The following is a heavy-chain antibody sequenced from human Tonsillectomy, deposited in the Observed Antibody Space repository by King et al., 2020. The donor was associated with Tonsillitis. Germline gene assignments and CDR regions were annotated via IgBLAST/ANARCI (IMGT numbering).Heavy chain of an antibody. Sequence: VQLVESGGGLVQPGGSLRLSCGASGFTLSNYVMSWVRQAPGKGLEWVSDISVSGETTDYADSVKGRFTISRDNSKNTLYLQMNSLRAEDTAVYYCANRRDSRGYSEDNYIDYWGQGTLVIVSS. CDR3: ANRRDSRGYSEDNYIDY. J-gene: IGHJ4*02. CDR2: ISVSGETT. D-gene: IGHD3-22*01. CDR1: GFTLSNYV. V-gene: IGHV3-23*04.